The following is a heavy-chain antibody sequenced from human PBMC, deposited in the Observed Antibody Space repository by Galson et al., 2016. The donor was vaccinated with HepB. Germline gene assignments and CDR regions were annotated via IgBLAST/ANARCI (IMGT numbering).Heavy chain of an antibody. CDR1: GFTFSSYS. D-gene: IGHD4-17*01. CDR3: ARAVSWDYGDYAGY. Sequence: SLRLSCAASGFTFSSYSMNWVRQAPGKGLEWVSCISSNSSYIYYGDSVKGRITISRDNAKNSLYLQMNSLRAEDTAVYYCARAVSWDYGDYAGYWGQGTLVTVSS. V-gene: IGHV3-21*01. J-gene: IGHJ4*02. CDR2: ISSNSSYI.